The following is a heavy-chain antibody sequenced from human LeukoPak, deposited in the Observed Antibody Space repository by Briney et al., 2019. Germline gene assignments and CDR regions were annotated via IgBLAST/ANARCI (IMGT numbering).Heavy chain of an antibody. J-gene: IGHJ4*02. V-gene: IGHV3-30*04. D-gene: IGHD3-10*01. CDR1: GFTFSSYA. CDR2: ISYDARIT. Sequence: QTGGSLRLSCAASGFTFSSYAMHWVRQTPGKGLEWVAVISYDARITYYADSVKGRFTISRDQSKNMLYLHMNSLRGEDTAVYYCARDLLRGAPDYFDYWGQGTLVTVSS. CDR3: ARDLLRGAPDYFDY.